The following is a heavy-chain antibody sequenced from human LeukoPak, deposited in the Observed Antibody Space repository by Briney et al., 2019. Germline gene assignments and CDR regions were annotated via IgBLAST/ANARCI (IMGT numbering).Heavy chain of an antibody. D-gene: IGHD3-16*01. J-gene: IGHJ3*02. CDR2: IYHSGST. Sequence: SETLSLTCTVSGYSISSGYYWGWIRQPPGKGLEWMGTIYHSGSTYYNPSLKSRVTISVDTSKNQFSLKLSSVTAADTAVYYCARGAYDYVWGSYDAFDIWGQGTMVTVSS. V-gene: IGHV4-38-2*02. CDR1: GYSISSGYY. CDR3: ARGAYDYVWGSYDAFDI.